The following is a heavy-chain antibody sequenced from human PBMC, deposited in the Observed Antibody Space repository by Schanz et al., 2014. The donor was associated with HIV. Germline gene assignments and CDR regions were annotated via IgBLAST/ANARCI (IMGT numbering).Heavy chain of an antibody. J-gene: IGHJ6*02. V-gene: IGHV3-30*18. CDR1: RFSFRGYG. Sequence: QVQLVESGGGVVQPGRSLILSCAASRFSFRGYGMHWVRQTPGKGLEWVAVISYDRSHKYYADSVKGRFTISRDKSKSTLYLQMNSLRAEDTAVYYCAKDLGVSISTSGPPRNYHALDVWGQGTTVTVSS. D-gene: IGHD3-3*01. CDR3: AKDLGVSISTSGPPRNYHALDV. CDR2: ISYDRSHK.